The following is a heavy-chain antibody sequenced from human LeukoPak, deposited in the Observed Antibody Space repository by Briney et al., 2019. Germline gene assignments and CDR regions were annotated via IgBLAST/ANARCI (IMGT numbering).Heavy chain of an antibody. CDR3: AKDPRSYIVTTMLFQY. V-gene: IGHV3-23*01. Sequence: GGSLRLSCAASGSTFSSYAMSWVRQAPGKGLEWVSAISGNGGSTYYADSVKGRFTISRDNSKNTLYLQINSLRAEDTAVYYCAKDPRSYIVTTMLFQYWGQGTLVTVSS. J-gene: IGHJ4*02. CDR1: GSTFSSYA. D-gene: IGHD5-12*01. CDR2: ISGNGGST.